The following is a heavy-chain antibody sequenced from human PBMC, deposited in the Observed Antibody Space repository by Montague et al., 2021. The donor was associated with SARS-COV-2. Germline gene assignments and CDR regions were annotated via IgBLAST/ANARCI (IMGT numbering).Heavy chain of an antibody. CDR1: DGSISNCY. V-gene: IGHV4-34*01. J-gene: IGHJ6*03. CDR3: ASGDENGSGYLDV. Sequence: SETLSLTCTVFDGSISNCYWCWVRQRPGKGLELIGKMNHSETTYSNPSLRSRVTISVDTSKNKFSLKLNSVTAADAAVYDCASGDENGSGYLDVWGKGTTVTVSS. CDR2: MNHSETT. D-gene: IGHD1-26*01.